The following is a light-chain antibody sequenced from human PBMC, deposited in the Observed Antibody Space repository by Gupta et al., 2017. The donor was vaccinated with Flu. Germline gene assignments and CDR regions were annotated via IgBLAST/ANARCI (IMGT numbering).Light chain of an antibody. V-gene: IGKV3-11*01. J-gene: IGKJ5*01. CDR2: DAS. CDR3: QQRSAWAIT. CDR1: QRVTSY. Sequence: GERAILSCRASQRVTSYLAWYQQKPGQPPRPLIFDASNRASGVPARFTGSGSETDFTLTITSLEPQDSAVYYCQQRSAWAITFGPGTRLEI.